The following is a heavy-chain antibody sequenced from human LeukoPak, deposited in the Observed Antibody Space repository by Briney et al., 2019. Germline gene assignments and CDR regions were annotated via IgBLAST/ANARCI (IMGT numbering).Heavy chain of an antibody. Sequence: PSETLSLTCAVYGGSFSGYYWSWIRQPPGKGLEWIGEINHSGSTNYNPSLKSRVTISVDTSKNQFSLKLSSVTAADTAVYYCARHVLRFLEWLLYPDYFDYWGQGTLVTVSS. CDR1: GGSFSGYY. J-gene: IGHJ4*02. D-gene: IGHD3-3*01. V-gene: IGHV4-34*01. CDR3: ARHVLRFLEWLLYPDYFDY. CDR2: INHSGST.